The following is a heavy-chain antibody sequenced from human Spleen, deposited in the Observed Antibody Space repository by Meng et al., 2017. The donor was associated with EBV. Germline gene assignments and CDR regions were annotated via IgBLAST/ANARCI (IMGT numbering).Heavy chain of an antibody. D-gene: IGHD2-2*01. V-gene: IGHV4-39*01. CDR3: ARVELPAAIGHFGY. CDR1: GGSISSSSYD. CDR2: IYYNGSP. J-gene: IGHJ4*02. Sequence: LQESGPGLGKPSETLSPPCTFSGGSISSSSYDWGWIRQPPGKGLEWIGSIYYNGSPFYNPSLKSRVSISVDTSKNQFSLKLSSVTAADTAVFYCARVELPAAIGHFGYWGQGTLVTVSS.